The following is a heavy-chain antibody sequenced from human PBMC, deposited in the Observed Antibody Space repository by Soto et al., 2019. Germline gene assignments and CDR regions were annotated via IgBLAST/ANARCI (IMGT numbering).Heavy chain of an antibody. CDR1: GGSISGTTYS. CDR2: IYDSGNT. D-gene: IGHD6-13*01. J-gene: IGHJ4*02. Sequence: QLQLQESGSELVKPSQTLSLTCAVSGGSISGTTYSWSWIRQPPGKGLEWIGYIYDSGNTYYNPSLKSQFSISVDRSKNQFSLKLSSVTAADTAVYYCARGQGAAAGHSNFDYWGQGALVTVSS. V-gene: IGHV4-30-2*01. CDR3: ARGQGAAAGHSNFDY.